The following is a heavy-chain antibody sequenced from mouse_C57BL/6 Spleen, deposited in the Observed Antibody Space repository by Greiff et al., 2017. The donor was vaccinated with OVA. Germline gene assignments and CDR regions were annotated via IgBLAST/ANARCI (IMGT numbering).Heavy chain of an antibody. Sequence: EVKLMESGPELVKPGASVKISCKASGYSFTDYNMNWVKQSNGKSLEWIGVINPNYGTTSYNQKFKGKATLTVDQSSSTAYMQLNSLTSEDSAVYYGARTGSSSFDYWGQGTTLTVSS. D-gene: IGHD1-1*01. V-gene: IGHV1-39*01. CDR2: INPNYGTT. CDR1: GYSFTDYN. CDR3: ARTGSSSFDY. J-gene: IGHJ2*01.